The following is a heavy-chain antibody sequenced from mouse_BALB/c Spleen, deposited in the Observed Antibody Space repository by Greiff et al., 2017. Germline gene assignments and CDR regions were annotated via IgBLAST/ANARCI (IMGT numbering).Heavy chain of an antibody. Sequence: VQLQQSGAELAKPGASVKMSCKASGYTFTSYWMHWVKQRPGQGLEWIGYINPSTGYTEYNQKFKDKATLTADKSSSTAYMQLSSLTSEDSAVYYCARRGDYEAMDYWGQGTSVTVSS. J-gene: IGHJ4*01. V-gene: IGHV1-7*01. CDR2: INPSTGYT. CDR1: GYTFTSYW. CDR3: ARRGDYEAMDY.